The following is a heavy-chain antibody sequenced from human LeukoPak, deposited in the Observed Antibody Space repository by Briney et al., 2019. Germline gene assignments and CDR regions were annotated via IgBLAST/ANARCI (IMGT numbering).Heavy chain of an antibody. D-gene: IGHD6-13*01. CDR2: TYYRSKWYY. CDR3: ARGPQLVDYYYIDV. CDR1: EYSVSSNRAA. Sequence: SQTLSLTCAISEYSVSSNRAAWNWIRQSPSRGLECLGRTYYRSKWYYDYAVSVKSRITINPDTSKNHFSLQLNSVTPEDTAVYYCARGPQLVDYYYIDVWGKGTTVTVSS. V-gene: IGHV6-1*01. J-gene: IGHJ6*03.